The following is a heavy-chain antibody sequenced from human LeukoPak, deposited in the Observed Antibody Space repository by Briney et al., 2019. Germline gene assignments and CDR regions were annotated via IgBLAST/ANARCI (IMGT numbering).Heavy chain of an antibody. CDR2: MNPNSGNT. CDR3: ARGVRYRFPYYYYYMDV. J-gene: IGHJ6*03. CDR1: GYTFTSYD. D-gene: IGHD1-1*01. V-gene: IGHV1-8*03. Sequence: GASVKVSCKASGYTFTSYDINWVRQATGQGLEWMGWMNPNSGNTGYAQKFQGRVTITRNTAISTAYMELSSLRSEDTAVYYCARGVRYRFPYYYYYMDVWGKGTTVTVSS.